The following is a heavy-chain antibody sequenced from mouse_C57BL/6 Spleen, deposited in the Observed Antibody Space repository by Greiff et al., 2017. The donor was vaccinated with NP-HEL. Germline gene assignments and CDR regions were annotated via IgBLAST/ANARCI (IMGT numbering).Heavy chain of an antibody. CDR3: ERYPGSCAMDY. J-gene: IGHJ4*01. D-gene: IGHD1-1*01. Sequence: DVMLVESGGGLVKPGGSLKLSCAASGFTFSDYGMHWVRQAPEKGLEWVAYISSGSSTIYYADTVKGRFTISRDNAKNTLFLQMTSLRSEDTAMYYCERYPGSCAMDYWGQGTSVTVSS. V-gene: IGHV5-17*01. CDR1: GFTFSDYG. CDR2: ISSGSSTI.